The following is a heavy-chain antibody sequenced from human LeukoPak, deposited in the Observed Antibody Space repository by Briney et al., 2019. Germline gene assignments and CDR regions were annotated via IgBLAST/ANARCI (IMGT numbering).Heavy chain of an antibody. CDR2: INPNSGGT. D-gene: IGHD6-19*01. Sequence: ASVKVSCKASGYTFTGYYMHWVRQAPGQGLEWMGWINPNSGGTNYAQKFQGRVTMTRDTSISTAYMELSRLRSDDTAVYYCARVGHSSGWYYFDYWGQGTLVTFSS. CDR3: ARVGHSSGWYYFDY. J-gene: IGHJ4*02. CDR1: GYTFTGYY. V-gene: IGHV1-2*02.